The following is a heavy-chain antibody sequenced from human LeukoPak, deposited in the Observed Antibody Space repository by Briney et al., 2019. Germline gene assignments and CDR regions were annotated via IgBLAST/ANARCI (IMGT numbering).Heavy chain of an antibody. V-gene: IGHV3-23*01. D-gene: IGHD1-26*01. Sequence: PGGSVRLSCAASVLTFRSYAMTWVRQAPGKGLEWVSTVSASGGGTYYDSVKGRFTISRDNSKDTLYLQMNSLRAEDTAVYYCARDRYSGRYDNYGMDVWGQGTTVTVSS. CDR3: ARDRYSGRYDNYGMDV. CDR2: VSASGGGT. CDR1: VLTFRSYA. J-gene: IGHJ6*02.